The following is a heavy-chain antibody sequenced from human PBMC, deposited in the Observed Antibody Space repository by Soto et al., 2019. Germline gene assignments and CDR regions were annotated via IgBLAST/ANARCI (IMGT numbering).Heavy chain of an antibody. V-gene: IGHV1-69*01. Sequence: QVQLVQSGAEVKKPGSSVKVSCKASADTFNSYSLSWLRQAPGQRLEWMGGITPAFGTADYAQSFEARLTLTADDSTSTVYMELSSLRSDDTAVYYWARSLEGTTVTNCFDPWGQGALVTVSS. CDR2: ITPAFGTA. CDR1: ADTFNSYS. D-gene: IGHD4-17*01. CDR3: ARSLEGTTVTNCFDP. J-gene: IGHJ5*02.